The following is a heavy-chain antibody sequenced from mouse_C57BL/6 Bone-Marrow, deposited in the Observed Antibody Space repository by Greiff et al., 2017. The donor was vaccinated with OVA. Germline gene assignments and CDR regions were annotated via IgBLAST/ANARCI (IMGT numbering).Heavy chain of an antibody. J-gene: IGHJ2*01. CDR3: IYYYGIRGY. CDR1: GYTFTDYE. CDR2: IDPETGGT. D-gene: IGHD1-1*01. V-gene: IGHV1-15*01. Sequence: VQLQQSGAELVRPGASVTLSCKASGYTFTDYEMHWVKQTPVHGLEWIGAIDPETGGTAYNQKFKGKAILTADKSSSTAYMELRSLTSEDSAVYYCIYYYGIRGYWGQGTTLTVSS.